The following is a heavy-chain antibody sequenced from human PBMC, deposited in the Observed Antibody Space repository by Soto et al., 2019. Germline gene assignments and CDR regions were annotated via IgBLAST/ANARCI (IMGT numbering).Heavy chain of an antibody. CDR2: IWSGGSNE. CDR1: GFTFSSYG. Sequence: QVQLVESGGGVVQPGRSLRLSCAASGFTFSSYGMHWVRQAPGKGLEWVAVIWSGGSNENYADSVKGRFTISRDNSKNMLYLQMYSLRAEDTAVYYCARGPGTSYFDYWGQGSLVPVSS. V-gene: IGHV3-33*01. D-gene: IGHD2-2*01. CDR3: ARGPGTSYFDY. J-gene: IGHJ4*02.